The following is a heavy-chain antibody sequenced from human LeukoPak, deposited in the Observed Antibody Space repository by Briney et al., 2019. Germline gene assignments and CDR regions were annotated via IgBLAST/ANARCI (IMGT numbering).Heavy chain of an antibody. CDR3: AHSTTYGSGSYGYGY. J-gene: IGHJ4*02. CDR2: IYWDDYK. CDR1: GFSLSASGVG. Sequence: SGPTLVNPTQTLTLTCTFSGFSLSASGVGVAWIRQPPGQALEWLALIYWDDYKRYSPSLKSRLTITKDTSKNQVVLTMTNMDPVDTATYYCAHSTTYGSGSYGYGYWGQGTLVTVSS. V-gene: IGHV2-5*02. D-gene: IGHD3-10*01.